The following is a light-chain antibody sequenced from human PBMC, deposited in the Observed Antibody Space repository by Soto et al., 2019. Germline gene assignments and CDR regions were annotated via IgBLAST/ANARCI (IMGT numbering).Light chain of an antibody. CDR1: QSVNSN. CDR2: GAS. V-gene: IGKV3-15*01. J-gene: IGKJ1*01. CDR3: QQYNTWPRT. Sequence: ETVMTQSPATLSVSPGERATLSCRASQSVNSNLAWYQQKLGQAPRVLIFGASTRATGIPARFSGSGSGTEFSLTINSLQSEDFAVYYCQQYNTWPRTFGQGTKVDIK.